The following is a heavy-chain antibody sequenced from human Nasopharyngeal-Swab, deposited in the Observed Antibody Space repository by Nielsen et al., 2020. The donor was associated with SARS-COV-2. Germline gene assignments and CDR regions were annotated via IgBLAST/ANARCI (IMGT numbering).Heavy chain of an antibody. J-gene: IGHJ4*02. Sequence: VRQMPGKGLEWMGGIIPIFGTANYAQKFQGRVTITADESTSTAYMELSSLRSEDTAVYYCARQNLLTGNFDYWGQGTLVTVSS. D-gene: IGHD1-14*01. V-gene: IGHV1-69*01. CDR2: IIPIFGTA. CDR3: ARQNLLTGNFDY.